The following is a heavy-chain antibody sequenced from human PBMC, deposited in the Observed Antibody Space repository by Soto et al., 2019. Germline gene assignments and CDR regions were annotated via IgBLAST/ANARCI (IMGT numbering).Heavy chain of an antibody. CDR3: AKPVGATDAFDI. CDR1: GFTFSSYG. Sequence: GGSLRLSCAASGFTFSSYGMHWVRQAPGKGLEWVAVISYDGSNKYYADSVKGRFTISRDNSKNTLYLQMNSLRAEDTAVYYCAKPVGATDAFDIWGQGTMVTVSS. J-gene: IGHJ3*02. V-gene: IGHV3-30*18. CDR2: ISYDGSNK. D-gene: IGHD1-26*01.